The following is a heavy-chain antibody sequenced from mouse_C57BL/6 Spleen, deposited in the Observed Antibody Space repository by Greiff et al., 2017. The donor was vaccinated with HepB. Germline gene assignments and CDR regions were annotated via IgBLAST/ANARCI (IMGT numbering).Heavy chain of an antibody. CDR1: GYTFTDYN. CDR3: ARFWDHFYYAMDY. Sequence: EVQLQQSGPELVKPGASVKMSCKASGYTFTDYNMHWVKQSHGKSLEWIGYINPNNGGTSYNQKFKGKATLTVNKSSSTAYMELLSLTSEDSAVYYCARFWDHFYYAMDYWGQGTSVTVSS. J-gene: IGHJ4*01. V-gene: IGHV1-22*01. CDR2: INPNNGGT. D-gene: IGHD4-1*01.